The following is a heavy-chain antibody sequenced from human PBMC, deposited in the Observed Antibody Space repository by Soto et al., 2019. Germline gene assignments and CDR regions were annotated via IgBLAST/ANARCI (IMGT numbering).Heavy chain of an antibody. J-gene: IGHJ6*02. Sequence: QVQLQQWGARLLKPLETLSLTCAVYGGSFSGYYWSWIRQPPGKGQEWVGEINHSGSTNYNPSLKSRVTISVDTYKSQFSLRLRSVTAADTPVYFCATLSFVVPAAMTGDYFYYGMDAWGQWTTVTVSS. CDR3: ATLSFVVPAAMTGDYFYYGMDA. V-gene: IGHV4-34*01. CDR2: INHSGST. D-gene: IGHD2-2*01. CDR1: GGSFSGYY.